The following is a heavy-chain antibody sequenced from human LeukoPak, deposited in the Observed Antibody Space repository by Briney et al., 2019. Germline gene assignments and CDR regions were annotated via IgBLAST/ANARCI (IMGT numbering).Heavy chain of an antibody. CDR3: ARAIDYYDSSGYYYEEYFQH. D-gene: IGHD3-22*01. CDR1: GYTFTGYY. CDR2: INPNSGGT. V-gene: IGHV1-2*02. Sequence: RASVKVSCKASGYTFTGYYMHWVRQAPGQGLEWMGWINPNSGGTNYAQKFQGRVTMTRDTSISTAYMELSRLRSDDTAVYYCARAIDYYDSSGYYYEEYFQHWGQGTLVTVSS. J-gene: IGHJ1*01.